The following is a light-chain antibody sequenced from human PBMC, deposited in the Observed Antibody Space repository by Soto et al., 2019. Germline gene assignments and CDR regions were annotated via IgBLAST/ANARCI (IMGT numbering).Light chain of an antibody. V-gene: IGLV4-60*02. CDR2: LEGSGSY. CDR1: SGHSSYI. Sequence: QSVLTQSSSASAYLGSSVKLTCTLSSGHSSYIIAWHQQQPGKAPRYLMKLEGSGSYNKGSGVPDRFSGSSSGADRYLTIXNLQFEDEADYYCETWDSNIWVFGGGTKLTVL. CDR3: ETWDSNIWV. J-gene: IGLJ3*02.